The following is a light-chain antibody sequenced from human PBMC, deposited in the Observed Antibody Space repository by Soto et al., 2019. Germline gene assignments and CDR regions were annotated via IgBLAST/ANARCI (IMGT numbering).Light chain of an antibody. CDR2: LNSDGSH. CDR1: SGHSSYA. J-gene: IGLJ1*01. CDR3: QTWGTGIQGV. V-gene: IGLV4-69*01. Sequence: QPVLTQSPSASASLGASVKLTCTLSSGHSSYAIAWHQQQPEKGPRYLMKLNSDGSHSKGDGIPDRFSGSSSGAERYLTISSLQSEDEADYYCQTWGTGIQGVFGTGIKVTVL.